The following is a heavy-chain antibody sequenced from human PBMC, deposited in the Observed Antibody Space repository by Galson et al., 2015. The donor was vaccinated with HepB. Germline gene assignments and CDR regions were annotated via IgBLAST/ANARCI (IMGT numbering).Heavy chain of an antibody. D-gene: IGHD2/OR15-2a*01. CDR2: IKSKTDGGTT. J-gene: IGHJ6*02. CDR3: TTDSPPIYLDYYYGMDV. V-gene: IGHV3-15*07. CDR1: GFTFSNAR. Sequence: SLRLSCAASGFTFSNARRNWVRQAPGKGLEWVGRIKSKTDGGTTDYAAPVKGRFTISRDDSKNTLYLQMNSLKTEDTAVYYCTTDSPPIYLDYYYGMDVWGQGTTVTVSS.